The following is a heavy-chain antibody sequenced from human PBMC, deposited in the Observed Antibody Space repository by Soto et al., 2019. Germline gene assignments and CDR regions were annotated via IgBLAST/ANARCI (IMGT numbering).Heavy chain of an antibody. Sequence: GSLRLSCAASVFTFSSDEMNWFLQAPGKGLEWVSYISSSGSTIYYADSVKGRFTISRDNDKNSLYLQMNSLRAEDTAVYYCARSPAMGLFDYWGQGTRVTVSS. D-gene: IGHD3-16*01. CDR1: VFTFSSDE. CDR2: ISSSGSTI. V-gene: IGHV3-48*03. J-gene: IGHJ4*02. CDR3: ARSPAMGLFDY.